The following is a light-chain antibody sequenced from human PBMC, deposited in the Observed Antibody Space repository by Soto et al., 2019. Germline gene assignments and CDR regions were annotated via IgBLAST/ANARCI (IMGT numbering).Light chain of an antibody. J-gene: IGLJ1*01. Sequence: QPVLTQTPSASGTPGQRVTISCSGSSSNIGTNSVNWYQQLPGTAPKLLIYNNDLRPSGVPARFSGSRSGTSASLAISGLQSEDESDYYCAAWDDSLNGAVFGTGTKLTVL. V-gene: IGLV1-44*01. CDR2: NND. CDR3: AAWDDSLNGAV. CDR1: SSNIGTNS.